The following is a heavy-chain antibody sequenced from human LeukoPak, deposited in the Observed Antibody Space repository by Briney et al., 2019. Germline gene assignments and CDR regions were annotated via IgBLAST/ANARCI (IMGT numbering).Heavy chain of an antibody. CDR2: IYYSGST. Sequence: SETLSLTCTVSGGSISSYYWSWIRQPPGKGLEWIGYIYYSGSTNYNPSLKSRVTISVDTSKNQFSLKLSSVTAADTAVYYCARGRVGGFSGGTTWWWGYYYYYMDVWGKGTTVTISS. V-gene: IGHV4-59*01. CDR3: ARGRVGGFSGGTTWWWGYYYYYMDV. J-gene: IGHJ6*03. CDR1: GGSISSYY. D-gene: IGHD2-21*01.